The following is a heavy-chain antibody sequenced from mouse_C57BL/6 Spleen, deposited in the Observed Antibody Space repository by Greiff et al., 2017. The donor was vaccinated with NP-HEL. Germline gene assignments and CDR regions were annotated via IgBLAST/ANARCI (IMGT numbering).Heavy chain of an antibody. Sequence: VQLQQPGAELVKPGASVKLSCKASGYTFTSYWMHWVKQRPGRGLEWIGRIDPNSGGTKYNEKFKSKATLTVDKPSSTAYMQLSSLTSEDSAVYYCAFYYYGSSPLYYAMDYWGQGTSVTVSS. CDR1: GYTFTSYW. CDR3: AFYYYGSSPLYYAMDY. V-gene: IGHV1-72*01. D-gene: IGHD1-1*01. CDR2: IDPNSGGT. J-gene: IGHJ4*01.